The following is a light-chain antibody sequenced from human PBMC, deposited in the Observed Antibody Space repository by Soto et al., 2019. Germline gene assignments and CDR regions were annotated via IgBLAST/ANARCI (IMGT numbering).Light chain of an antibody. CDR3: QQYNNWPPAWT. CDR1: QSVSSN. V-gene: IGKV3-15*01. J-gene: IGKJ1*01. Sequence: EIVMTQSPATLSVSPGGRATLSCRASQSVSSNLAWYQQKPGQAPRLLIYGASTRATGIPARFSGSGSGTEFTLTISSLQSEDVAVYYCQQYNNWPPAWTFGQGTKVDIK. CDR2: GAS.